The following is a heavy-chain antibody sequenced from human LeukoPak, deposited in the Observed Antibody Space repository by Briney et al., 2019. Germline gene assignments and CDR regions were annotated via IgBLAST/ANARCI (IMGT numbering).Heavy chain of an antibody. CDR3: ARLGKSGYCSSTSCYVY. Sequence: ASVKVSCKASGGTFSSYAISWVRQAPGQGLEWMGGIIPIFGTANYAQKFQGRVTITADESTSTAYMELSSLRSEDTAVYYCARLGKSGYCSSTSCYVYWSQGTLVTVSS. CDR1: GGTFSSYA. CDR2: IIPIFGTA. D-gene: IGHD2-2*01. J-gene: IGHJ4*02. V-gene: IGHV1-69*13.